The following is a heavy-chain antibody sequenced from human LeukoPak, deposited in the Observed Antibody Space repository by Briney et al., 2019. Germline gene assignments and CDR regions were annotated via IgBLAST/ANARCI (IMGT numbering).Heavy chain of an antibody. D-gene: IGHD3-10*01. CDR3: ARAGYYYGSGSYIDI. Sequence: ASVKVSCKASGYTFTSYYMHWVRQAPGQGLEWMGIINPSGGSTSYAQKFQGRVTMTRDTSTSTVYMEPSSLRSEDTAVYYCARAGYYYGSGSYIDIWGQGTMVTVSS. V-gene: IGHV1-46*01. J-gene: IGHJ3*02. CDR2: INPSGGST. CDR1: GYTFTSYY.